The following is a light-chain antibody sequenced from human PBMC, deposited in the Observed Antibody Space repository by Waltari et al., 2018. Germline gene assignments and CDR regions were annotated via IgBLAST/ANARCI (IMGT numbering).Light chain of an antibody. CDR1: QSISTY. V-gene: IGKV1-39*01. J-gene: IGKJ3*01. Sequence: DIQMTQSPSSLSASVGDRVTITCRASQSISTYLHWYQQKPGKAPNALVYASSNFQTGVSSRFSGSGSGTDFTLTISSLEPEDFATYYCQQTYGSPPTFGPGTKVDI. CDR2: ASS. CDR3: QQTYGSPPT.